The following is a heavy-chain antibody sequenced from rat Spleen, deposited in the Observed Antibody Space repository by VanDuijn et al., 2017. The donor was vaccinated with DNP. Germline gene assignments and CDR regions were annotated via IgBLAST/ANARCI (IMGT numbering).Heavy chain of an antibody. Sequence: EVQLVESGGGLVQPGRSLKLSCAASGFTFSDYYMAWVRQTPKKGLEWVAIISHSDGTTYYRDSVKGRFTISRDNAKNTLYLQMNSLRSEDTATYYCATRDSGEDSFPFWGQGTLVTVSA. CDR2: ISHSDGTT. J-gene: IGHJ3*01. CDR1: GFTFSDYY. D-gene: IGHD1-1*01. V-gene: IGHV5-7*01. CDR3: ATRDSGEDSFPF.